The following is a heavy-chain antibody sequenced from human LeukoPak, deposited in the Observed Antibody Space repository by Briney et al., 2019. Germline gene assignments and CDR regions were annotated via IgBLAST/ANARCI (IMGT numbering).Heavy chain of an antibody. V-gene: IGHV4-39*01. CDR3: ARRVVFWDPTPPDI. D-gene: IGHD3/OR15-3a*01. J-gene: IGHJ3*02. CDR1: GGSISSSSYY. CDR2: IYYSGST. Sequence: SETLSLTCTVSGGSISSSSYYWGWIRQPPGKGLEWIGSIYYSGSTYYNPSLKSRVTISVDTSKNQFSLKLSSVTAADTAVYYCARRVVFWDPTPPDIWGQGTMVTVSS.